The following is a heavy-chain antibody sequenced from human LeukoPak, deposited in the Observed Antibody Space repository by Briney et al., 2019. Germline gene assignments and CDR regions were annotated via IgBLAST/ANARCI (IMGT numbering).Heavy chain of an antibody. CDR1: GFTFSNAW. CDR3: AKAESGYDYYYYYMDV. V-gene: IGHV3-23*01. Sequence: TGGSLRLSCAASGFTFSNAWMSRVRQAPGKGLEWVSAISGSGGSTYYADSVKGRFTISRDNSKNTLYLQMNSLRAEDTAVYYCAKAESGYDYYYYYMDVWGKGTTVTISS. CDR2: ISGSGGST. D-gene: IGHD3-22*01. J-gene: IGHJ6*03.